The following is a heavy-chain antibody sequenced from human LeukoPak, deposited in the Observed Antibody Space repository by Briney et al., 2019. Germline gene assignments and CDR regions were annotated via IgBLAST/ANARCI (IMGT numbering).Heavy chain of an antibody. CDR2: LCGDGGYK. Sequence: GGSLRLSCAASGFTFTNYAMNWVRQAPGKGLEWVSVLCGDGGYKYYADSAKGRFTISRDNSKNTLHLQMSSLRAEDTAIYYCTRDPSGSGPDFDFWGQGTLVIVSS. CDR1: GFTFTNYA. J-gene: IGHJ4*02. CDR3: TRDPSGSGPDFDF. D-gene: IGHD3-10*01. V-gene: IGHV3-23*01.